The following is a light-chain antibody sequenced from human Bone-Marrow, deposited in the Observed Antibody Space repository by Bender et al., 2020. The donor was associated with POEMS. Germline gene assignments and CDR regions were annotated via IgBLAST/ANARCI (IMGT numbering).Light chain of an antibody. Sequence: QSALTQPPSASGSPGQSVTISCTGTSRDVGDYHYVSWYQQHPGKPPKVMVYDVSKRPSGVPDRFSGSKSGNTASLTISGLQAEDEADFYCCSYADNSVWVFGRGTKLTVL. V-gene: IGLV2-11*01. J-gene: IGLJ3*02. CDR2: DVS. CDR3: CSYADNSVWV. CDR1: SRDVGDYHY.